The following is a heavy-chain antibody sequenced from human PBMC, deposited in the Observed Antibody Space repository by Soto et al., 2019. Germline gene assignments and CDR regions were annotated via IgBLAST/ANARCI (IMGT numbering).Heavy chain of an antibody. D-gene: IGHD6-6*01. J-gene: IGHJ4*02. Sequence: ASVKVSCKASGYTFTSYALSWLRPAPGQGLEWMGWINTYNGNTDYAQNLQGRVTMTTDTSTNTAYMELRSLRSDDTAVYFCARDRLHTSSSITFDYWGQGALVTVSS. CDR3: ARDRLHTSSSITFDY. V-gene: IGHV1-18*01. CDR1: GYTFTSYA. CDR2: INTYNGNT.